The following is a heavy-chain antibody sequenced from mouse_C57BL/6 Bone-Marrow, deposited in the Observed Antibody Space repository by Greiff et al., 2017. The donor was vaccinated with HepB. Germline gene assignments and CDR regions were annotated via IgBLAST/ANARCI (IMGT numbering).Heavy chain of an antibody. CDR1: GYTFTSYW. J-gene: IGHJ1*03. D-gene: IGHD1-1*01. Sequence: QVQLQQPGAELVKPGASVKLSCKASGYTFTSYWMHWVKQRPGQGLEWIGMIHPNSGSTNYNEKFKSKATLTVDKSSSTAYMRLSSLTSEDSAVYYCATPDLITANPYWYFDVWGTGTTVTVSS. CDR3: ATPDLITANPYWYFDV. V-gene: IGHV1-64*01. CDR2: IHPNSGST.